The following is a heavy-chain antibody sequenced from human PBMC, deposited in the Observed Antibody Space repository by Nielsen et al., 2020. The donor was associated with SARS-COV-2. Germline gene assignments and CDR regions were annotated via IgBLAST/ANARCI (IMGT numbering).Heavy chain of an antibody. CDR2: MNPNSGNT. CDR3: AKQYSDNYYDAFDI. J-gene: IGHJ3*02. Sequence: ASVKISCKASGYTFTSYDINWVRQATGQGLEWMGWMNPNSGNTGYAQKFKGRVTMTRDTSISTAYMELSSLTSEDTAVYYCAKQYSDNYYDAFDIWGQGTMVTVSS. V-gene: IGHV1-8*01. D-gene: IGHD5-12*01. CDR1: GYTFTSYD.